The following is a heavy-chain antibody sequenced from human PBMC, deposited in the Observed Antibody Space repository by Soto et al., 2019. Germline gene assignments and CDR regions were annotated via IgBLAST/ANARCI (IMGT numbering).Heavy chain of an antibody. V-gene: IGHV4-31*03. J-gene: IGHJ5*02. CDR3: ASLVVVTNVFFDP. CDR1: GGSISSGGYY. D-gene: IGHD3-22*01. Sequence: QVQLQESGPGLVKPSQTLSLTCTVSGGSISSGGYYWSWIRQHPGKGLEWIGYIYYSGRTYYNPSLKSRVTISVDTSKNQFSLKLSSVTAADTAVYYCASLVVVTNVFFDPWGQGTLVTVSS. CDR2: IYYSGRT.